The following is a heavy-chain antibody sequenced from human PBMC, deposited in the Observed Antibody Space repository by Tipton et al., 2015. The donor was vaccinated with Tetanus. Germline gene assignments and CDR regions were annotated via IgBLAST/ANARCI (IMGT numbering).Heavy chain of an antibody. J-gene: IGHJ6*02. CDR2: VSYSGRT. CDR1: GGSLRSGDYS. Sequence: LRLSCTVSGGSLRSGDYSWNWIRQPPGKGLEWLAYVSYSGRTNSNYSLKSRISISQDTSKNQFSLKLTSVTAADTAVYYCARSGYYSRAYYHYRMDVWGQGTTVSVSS. D-gene: IGHD3-9*01. V-gene: IGHV4-61*08. CDR3: ARSGYYSRAYYHYRMDV.